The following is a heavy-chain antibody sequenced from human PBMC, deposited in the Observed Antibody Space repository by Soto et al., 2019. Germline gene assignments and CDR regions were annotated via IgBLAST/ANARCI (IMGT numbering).Heavy chain of an antibody. V-gene: IGHV5-51*01. J-gene: IGHJ4*02. Sequence: VESLKISCKGSGYIFSSYWIWWCLEMAGKGLEWMGIIYPGDSDTRYSPSFQGQVTISADKSISTAYLQWSSLKASDTAMYYCARQSQVGATTQLDYWGQGTLVTVSS. CDR1: GYIFSSYW. D-gene: IGHD1-26*01. CDR3: ARQSQVGATTQLDY. CDR2: IYPGDSDT.